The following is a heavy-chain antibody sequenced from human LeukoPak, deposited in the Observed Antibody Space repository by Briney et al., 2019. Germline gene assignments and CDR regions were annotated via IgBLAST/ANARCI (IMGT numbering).Heavy chain of an antibody. CDR1: GDSVITDDYY. V-gene: IGHV4-39*07. D-gene: IGHD3-16*02. CDR2: T. Sequence: PSETLSLTCIVSGDSVITDDYYWGWVRQPPGKGLEWLGSTYRIPPLKSRVTISVDTSRNQFSLRLSSVTAADTAVYFCARVFGRYQEAMDVWGQGTTVTVSS. CDR3: ARVFGRYQEAMDV. J-gene: IGHJ6*02.